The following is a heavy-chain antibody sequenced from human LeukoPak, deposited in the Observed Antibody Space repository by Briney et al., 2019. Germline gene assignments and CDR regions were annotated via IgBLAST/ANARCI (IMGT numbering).Heavy chain of an antibody. J-gene: IGHJ4*02. CDR3: ARVVVVAATEAPYYFDY. D-gene: IGHD2-15*01. V-gene: IGHV1-18*01. CDR2: ISAYNGNT. CDR1: GYTFTSYG. Sequence: ASVKVSCKASGYTFTSYGISWVRQAPGQGLEWMGWISAYNGNTNYAQKLQGRVTMTTDTSTSTAYMELRSLTSDDTAVYYCARVVVVAATEAPYYFDYWGQGALVSVFS.